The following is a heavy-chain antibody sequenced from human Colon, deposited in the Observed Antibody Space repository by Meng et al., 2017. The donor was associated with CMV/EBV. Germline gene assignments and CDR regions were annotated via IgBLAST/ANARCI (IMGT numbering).Heavy chain of an antibody. CDR1: GFTFEDSA. Sequence: SLKISCTASGFTFEDSAMHWVRQAPGKGLEWVSGINWSGETISYADSVKGRFTISRDNAQKSLFLQMTSLRTEDTAFYSCVKDSTSGWYGLHYFTSWGQGTLVTVSS. CDR2: INWSGETI. CDR3: VKDSTSGWYGLHYFTS. V-gene: IGHV3-9*01. J-gene: IGHJ4*02. D-gene: IGHD6-19*01.